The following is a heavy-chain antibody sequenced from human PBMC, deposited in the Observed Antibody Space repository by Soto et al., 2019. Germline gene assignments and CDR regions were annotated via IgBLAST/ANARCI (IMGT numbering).Heavy chain of an antibody. D-gene: IGHD2-2*01. CDR1: GFTFSSYS. CDR3: ARDSPGRYCSSTSCPRMDV. CDR2: ISNSSSTI. J-gene: IGHJ6*02. V-gene: IGHV3-48*02. Sequence: EVQLVESGGGLVQPGGSLRLSCAAPGFTFSSYSMNWVRQAPGKGLEWVSYISNSSSTIYYADSVMGRFTISRDNAKNSLYLQMNSLRDEDTAVYYCARDSPGRYCSSTSCPRMDVWGQGTTVTVSS.